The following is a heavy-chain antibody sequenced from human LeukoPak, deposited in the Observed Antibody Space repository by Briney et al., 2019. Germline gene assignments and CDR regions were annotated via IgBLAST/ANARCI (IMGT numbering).Heavy chain of an antibody. J-gene: IGHJ3*02. D-gene: IGHD5-18*01. CDR1: GFTFSSYG. V-gene: IGHV3-30*18. CDR2: ISYDGSNK. CDR3: AKTLVGYFNDAFDI. Sequence: GGSLRLSCAASGFTFSSYGMHWVRQAPGKGLEWVAVISYDGSNKYYADSVKGRFTISRDNSKNTLYLQMNSLRAEDTAVYYCAKTLVGYFNDAFDIWGQGTMVTVSS.